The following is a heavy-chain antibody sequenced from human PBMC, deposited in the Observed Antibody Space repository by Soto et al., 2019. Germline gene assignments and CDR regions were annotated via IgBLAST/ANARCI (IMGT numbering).Heavy chain of an antibody. D-gene: IGHD5-12*01. J-gene: IGHJ5*02. V-gene: IGHV4-38-2*02. CDR2: IYHSGST. CDR1: GYSINSDDY. Sequence: PSETLSLTCTVSGYSINSDDYWGWIRQPPGKGLEWIASIYHSGSTYYNPSLKSRVTISVDTSKNQFSLKLSSVTAADTAVYYCARRGYSGLRTIGGWFDPWGQGTLVTVSS. CDR3: ARRGYSGLRTIGGWFDP.